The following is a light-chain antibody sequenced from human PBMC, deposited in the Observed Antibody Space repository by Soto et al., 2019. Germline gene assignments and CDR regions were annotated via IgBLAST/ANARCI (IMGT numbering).Light chain of an antibody. V-gene: IGKV3-11*01. CDR1: QSVSSY. Sequence: VLRHRPTTLSLSTGSIATLSCRASQSVSSYLAWYQKKPGQAPRLSIYDASHRATGIPARFSGSGSGTDFTLTIGILEPEDFAASYCQKRSTRPPIAWGQGTRLEIK. CDR3: QKRSTRPPIA. CDR2: DAS. J-gene: IGKJ5*01.